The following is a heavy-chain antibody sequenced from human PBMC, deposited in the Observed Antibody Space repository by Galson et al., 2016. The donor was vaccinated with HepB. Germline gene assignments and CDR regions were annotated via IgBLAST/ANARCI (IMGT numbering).Heavy chain of an antibody. V-gene: IGHV3-21*01. J-gene: IGHJ4*02. CDR1: GFTFSSYS. CDR3: TRRYYYGYSGHPFDY. D-gene: IGHD3-10*01. Sequence: SLRLSCAASGFTFSSYSMNWVRQAPGKGLEWVSSISSDSNYIYYADSVRGRFTISRANAKNSLYLQVNSLRAEDTAVYYCTRRYYYGYSGHPFDYWGQGTLVTVSS. CDR2: ISSDSNYI.